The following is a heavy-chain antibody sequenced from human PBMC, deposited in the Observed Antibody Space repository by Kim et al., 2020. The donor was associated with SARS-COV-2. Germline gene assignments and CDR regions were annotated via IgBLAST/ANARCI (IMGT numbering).Heavy chain of an antibody. CDR2: ISYDGSNK. CDR3: ARSLSSGWFHYFDY. CDR1: GFTFSSYA. D-gene: IGHD6-19*01. Sequence: GGSLRLSCAASGFTFSSYAMHWGRQAPGKGLEWVAVISYDGSNKYYADSVKGRFTISRDNSKNTLYLQMNSLRAEDTAVYYCARSLSSGWFHYFDYWGQGTLVTVSS. J-gene: IGHJ4*02. V-gene: IGHV3-30*04.